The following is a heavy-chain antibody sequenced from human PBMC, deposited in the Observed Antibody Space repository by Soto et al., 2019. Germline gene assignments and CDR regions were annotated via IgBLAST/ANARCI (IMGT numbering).Heavy chain of an antibody. CDR1: GFTFSSYA. V-gene: IGHV3-33*08. CDR2: IWYDGSNK. J-gene: IGHJ4*02. D-gene: IGHD2-15*01. Sequence: GGSLRLSCAASGFTFSSYAMSWVRQAPGKGLEWVAVIWYDGSNKYYADSVKGRFTFSRDNSKNTMSLQMNSLRAEDTAVYYCARWGCSGSNCNLNQRSFDLWGQGTLVTVS. CDR3: ARWGCSGSNCNLNQRSFDL.